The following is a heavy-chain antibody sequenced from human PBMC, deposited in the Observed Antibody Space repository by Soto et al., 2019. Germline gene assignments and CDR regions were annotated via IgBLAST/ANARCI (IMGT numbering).Heavy chain of an antibody. CDR1: GGSISSGGYY. CDR3: ARDLRAMVRGVTRNLYYYYGMDV. V-gene: IGHV4-31*03. Sequence: QVQLQESGPGLVKPSQTLSLTCTVSGGSISSGGYYWSWIRQHPGKGLEWIGYIYYSGSTYYNPSLKSRVTISVDTSKNQFSLKLSSVTAADTAVYYCARDLRAMVRGVTRNLYYYYGMDVWGQGTTVTVSS. CDR2: IYYSGST. J-gene: IGHJ6*02. D-gene: IGHD3-10*01.